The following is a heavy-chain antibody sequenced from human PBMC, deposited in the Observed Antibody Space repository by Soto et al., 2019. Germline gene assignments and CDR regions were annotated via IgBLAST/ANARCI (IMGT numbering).Heavy chain of an antibody. D-gene: IGHD2-21*02. J-gene: IGHJ3*02. CDR3: AALSLGFVVVTAIGADAFDI. V-gene: IGHV1-58*01. CDR1: GFTFTSSA. CDR2: IAVGSGNT. Sequence: SVKVSCKASGFTFTSSAVQWVRQARGQRLEWIGWIAVGSGNTNYAQKFQERVTITRDMSTSTAYMELSSLRSEDTAVYYCAALSLGFVVVTAIGADAFDIWGQGTMVTVSS.